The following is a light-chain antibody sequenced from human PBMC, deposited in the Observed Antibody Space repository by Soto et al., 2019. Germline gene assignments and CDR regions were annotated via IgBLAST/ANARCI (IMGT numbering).Light chain of an antibody. J-gene: IGKJ5*01. CDR1: QSVSSSY. V-gene: IGKV3-20*01. CDR2: GAS. Sequence: EIVLTQSPGTLSLSPGERATLSCRASQSVSSSYFAWYQQKPGQAPRLLIYGASSRATGIPDRFSGSGSGTDFTLTISRLEPEDFAVYYCQQYCSSPPITFGQGTRLEIK. CDR3: QQYCSSPPIT.